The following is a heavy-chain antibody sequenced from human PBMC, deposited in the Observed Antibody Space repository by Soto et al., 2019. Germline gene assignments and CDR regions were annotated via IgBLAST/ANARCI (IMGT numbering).Heavy chain of an antibody. Sequence: QITLKESGPTLVKPTQTLTLTCTFSGFSLSTSGVGVGWIRQPPGKALEWLALIYWDDDKRYSPSLKSRLTITKDTSKNQVVLTMTNMDPVDAASYYCARAVGQPLVLSVFDYWGQGTLVTVSS. J-gene: IGHJ4*02. CDR3: ARAVGQPLVLSVFDY. V-gene: IGHV2-5*02. CDR1: GFSLSTSGVG. CDR2: IYWDDDK. D-gene: IGHD6-13*01.